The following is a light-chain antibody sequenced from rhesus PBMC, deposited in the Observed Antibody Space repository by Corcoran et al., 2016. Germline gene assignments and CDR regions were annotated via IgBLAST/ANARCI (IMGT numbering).Light chain of an antibody. CDR3: QQTVSLPFT. CDR2: CAS. Sequence: EIVRTQSPAFRSVTLKEKVTITCKASQSIGSNFTWYQQKPNPSPQLLIKCASQSNSGVPSRFSGSGSGTAFTLTISSLEAEDAAAYYCQQTVSLPFTFGPGTKLDIK. CDR1: QSIGSN. J-gene: IGKJ3*01. V-gene: IGKV6-55*01.